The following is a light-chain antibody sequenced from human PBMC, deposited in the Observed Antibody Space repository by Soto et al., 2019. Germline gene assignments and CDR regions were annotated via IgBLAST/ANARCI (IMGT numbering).Light chain of an antibody. V-gene: IGKV1-5*01. CDR3: KHLRT. Sequence: GDRVTITCRASQNINNWIAWYQQKPGKAPKFLIYDDSTLESGVPSRFSGSGFGTEFSLPISSLKPADFGSYYCKHLRTFGQGTKV. CDR2: DDS. CDR1: QNINNW. J-gene: IGKJ1*01.